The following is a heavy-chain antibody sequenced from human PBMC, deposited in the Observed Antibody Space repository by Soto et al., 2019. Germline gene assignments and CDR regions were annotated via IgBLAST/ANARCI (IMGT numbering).Heavy chain of an antibody. CDR2: ISSSSSYI. D-gene: IGHD3-3*01. CDR1: GFTFSSYS. J-gene: IGHJ3*02. CDR3: ARRIYDFWRGYGDAFDM. Sequence: SGGSLRLSCAASGFTFSSYSMNWVRQAPGKGLEWVSSISSSSSYIYYADSVKGRFTISRDNAKKSLYLQMNSLTAEDTAVYYCARRIYDFWRGYGDAFDMWGQGTMVTVSS. V-gene: IGHV3-21*01.